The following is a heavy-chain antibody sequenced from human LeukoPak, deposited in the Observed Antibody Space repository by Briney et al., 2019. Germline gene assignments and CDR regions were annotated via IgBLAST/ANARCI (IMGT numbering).Heavy chain of an antibody. CDR2: ISASNGNT. V-gene: IGHV3-23*01. J-gene: IGHJ4*02. Sequence: GRSLRLSRAGSGFTFSSYAMTWVSQAPGKGRKCGSGISASNGNTYHADSVKGRFTISRDNSQGTLYLKMTSLRVEDTAVYYCAKGSSDSWYSSLEYWGQGTLVTVSS. CDR3: AKGSSDSWYSSLEY. CDR1: GFTFSSYA. D-gene: IGHD3-22*01.